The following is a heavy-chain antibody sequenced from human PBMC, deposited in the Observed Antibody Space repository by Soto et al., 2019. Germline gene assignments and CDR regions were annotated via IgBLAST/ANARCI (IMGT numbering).Heavy chain of an antibody. V-gene: IGHV5-51*07. CDR3: ASRINCSGGSCYPYWYFDL. Sequence: GGSLKISCKGSGYRFTSYWMGGVHQMHGKGLECMGIIYPGDSDTRYSPSFQGQVTISADKPISTAYLQWSSLKASDTAMYYCASRINCSGGSCYPYWYFDLWGRGTLVTVSS. J-gene: IGHJ2*01. D-gene: IGHD2-15*01. CDR2: IYPGDSDT. CDR1: GYRFTSYW.